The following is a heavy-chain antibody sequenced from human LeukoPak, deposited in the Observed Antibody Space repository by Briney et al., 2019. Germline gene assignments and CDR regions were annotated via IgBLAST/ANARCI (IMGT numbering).Heavy chain of an antibody. Sequence: GGSLRLSCAASGFTFSSYGMGWVRQAPGKGLEWVSAISGSGGSTYYADSVKGRFTISRDNSKNTLYLQMNSLRAEDTAVYYCAKGVAVVPAASYYFDYWGQGTLVTVSS. V-gene: IGHV3-23*01. CDR1: GFTFSSYG. CDR3: AKGVAVVPAASYYFDY. J-gene: IGHJ4*02. D-gene: IGHD2-2*01. CDR2: ISGSGGST.